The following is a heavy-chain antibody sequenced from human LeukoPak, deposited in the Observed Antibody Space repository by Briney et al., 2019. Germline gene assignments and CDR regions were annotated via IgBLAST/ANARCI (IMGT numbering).Heavy chain of an antibody. Sequence: GGSLRLSCAASGFTVSSNYMSWVRQAPGKGLEWVSVIYSGGSTYYADSVKGRSTISRDNSKSTLYIQMNSLRAEDTAVYYCARAKPKNMVRGLIMRRESRYYFDYWGQGTLVTVSS. CDR3: ARAKPKNMVRGLIMRRESRYYFDY. V-gene: IGHV3-53*01. CDR1: GFTVSSNY. CDR2: IYSGGST. J-gene: IGHJ4*02. D-gene: IGHD3-10*01.